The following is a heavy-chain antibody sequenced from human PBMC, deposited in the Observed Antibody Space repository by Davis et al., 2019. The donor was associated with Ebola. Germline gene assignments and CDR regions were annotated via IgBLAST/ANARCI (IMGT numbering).Heavy chain of an antibody. J-gene: IGHJ6*02. CDR3: ARKSYSNLGYYYYGMDV. CDR2: IYSGGST. V-gene: IGHV3-66*01. Sequence: GGSLRLSCAASGFTFSSNYMSWVRQAPGKGLEWVSVIYSGGSTYYADSVKGRFTISRDKSKNTLYLQMNSLRAEDTAVYYCARKSYSNLGYYYYGMDVWGQGTTVTVSS. D-gene: IGHD4-11*01. CDR1: GFTFSSNY.